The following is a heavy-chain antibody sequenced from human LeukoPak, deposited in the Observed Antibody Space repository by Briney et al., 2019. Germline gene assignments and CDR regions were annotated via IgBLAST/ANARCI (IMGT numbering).Heavy chain of an antibody. V-gene: IGHV3-23*01. Sequence: PGGSLRLSCAASGFSVSNNGMSWVRQAPGKGLEWVSAFSGSGSPTYYADSVKGRFTISRDNSKNTLYLQMNSLRAEDTAVYYCAKYTSGWGLDYWGQGTLVTVSS. J-gene: IGHJ4*02. CDR3: AKYTSGWGLDY. D-gene: IGHD6-19*01. CDR1: GFSVSNNG. CDR2: FSGSGSPT.